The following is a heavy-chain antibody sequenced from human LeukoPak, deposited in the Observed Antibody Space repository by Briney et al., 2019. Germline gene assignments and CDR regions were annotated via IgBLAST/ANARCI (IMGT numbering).Heavy chain of an antibody. V-gene: IGHV3-7*03. CDR1: GFTFSSYW. Sequence: GGSLRLSCAASGFTFSSYWMSWVRQAPGKGLEWVANIKQDGSEKYYVDSVKGRFTISRDNAKNSLYLQMNSLRAEDTAVYYCARKGLLWFGELLYGMDVWGQGTTVTVSS. D-gene: IGHD3-10*01. CDR2: IKQDGSEK. J-gene: IGHJ6*02. CDR3: ARKGLLWFGELLYGMDV.